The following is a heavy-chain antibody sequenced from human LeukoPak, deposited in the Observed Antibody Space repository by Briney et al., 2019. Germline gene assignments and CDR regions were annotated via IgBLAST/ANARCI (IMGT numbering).Heavy chain of an antibody. J-gene: IGHJ4*02. D-gene: IGHD4-17*01. CDR2: ISYDGSNK. Sequence: GGSLRLSCAASGFTFSSYAMHWVRQAPGKGLEWVAVISYDGSNKYYADSVKGRFTISRDNSKNTLYLQMNSLRAEDTAVYYCASVPYRGPDYGDGSGDYWGQGTLVTVSS. CDR1: GFTFSSYA. CDR3: ASVPYRGPDYGDGSGDY. V-gene: IGHV3-30*04.